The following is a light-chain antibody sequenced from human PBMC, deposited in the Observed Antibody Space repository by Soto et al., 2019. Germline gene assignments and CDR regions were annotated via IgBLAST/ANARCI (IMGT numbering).Light chain of an antibody. CDR2: AAS. Sequence: DIQMTQSPSSLSASVGDRVTVTCRASQSIGTYVNWYQQKPGKAPYLLIYAASRLQSGGPSKFSGSGSGTDFTLTISSLQPEDFAASYCQQSYTTPYTFGHGTKLEIK. CDR1: QSIGTY. CDR3: QQSYTTPYT. J-gene: IGKJ2*01. V-gene: IGKV1-39*01.